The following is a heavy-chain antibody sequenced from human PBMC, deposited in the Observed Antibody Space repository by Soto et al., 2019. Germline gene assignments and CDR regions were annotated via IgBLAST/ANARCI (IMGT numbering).Heavy chain of an antibody. Sequence: GASVKVSCKASGYTFTSYGISWVRQAPGQGLEWMGWISAYNGNTNYAQKLQGRVTMTTDTSTSTAYMELRSLRSDDTAVYYCAIVISYYDFWSGYYSGQYWFDPWGQGTLVTVSS. D-gene: IGHD3-3*01. J-gene: IGHJ5*02. CDR1: GYTFTSYG. CDR2: ISAYNGNT. CDR3: AIVISYYDFWSGYYSGQYWFDP. V-gene: IGHV1-18*01.